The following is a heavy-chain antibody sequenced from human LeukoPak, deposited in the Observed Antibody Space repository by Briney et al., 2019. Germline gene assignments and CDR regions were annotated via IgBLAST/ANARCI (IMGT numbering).Heavy chain of an antibody. CDR1: GGSISSYY. CDR3: ARQGGGQQLGQSWFDP. CDR2: IYYSGSA. Sequence: SETLSLTCTVSGGSISSYYWSWIRQPPGKGLEWIGYIYYSGSANYNPSLKSRVTISVDTSKNQFSLKLSSVTAADTAVYYCARQGGGQQLGQSWFDPWGQGTLVTVSS. J-gene: IGHJ5*02. D-gene: IGHD6-13*01. V-gene: IGHV4-59*08.